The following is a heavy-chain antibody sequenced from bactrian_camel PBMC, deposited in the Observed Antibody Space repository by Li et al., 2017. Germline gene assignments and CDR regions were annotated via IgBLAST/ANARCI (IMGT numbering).Heavy chain of an antibody. CDR2: IYTYDGRT. CDR3: AASNVIGGCRESGSVGS. D-gene: IGHD1*01. Sequence: HVQLVESGGGSVQTGGSLRLSCAVSLNPTSDYCMAWFRQAPGKEREGVAWIYTYDGRTYYADPVKGRFTISQDKAKNAMYLQMEALKPEDTAMYYCAASNVIGGCRESGSVGSWGRGPRSPSP. CDR1: LNPTSDYC. V-gene: IGHV3-2*01. J-gene: IGHJ6*01.